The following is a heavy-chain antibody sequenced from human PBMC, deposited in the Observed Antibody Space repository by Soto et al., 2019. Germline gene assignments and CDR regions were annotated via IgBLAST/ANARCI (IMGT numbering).Heavy chain of an antibody. CDR1: GYSFTNYW. CDR2: IYPADSDT. CDR3: ARASGSDGMDV. J-gene: IGHJ6*02. V-gene: IGHV5-51*01. Sequence: PGESRKISCNGSGYSFTNYWIVWVRQMPGKGLEWMGSIYPADSDTRYRPSFQGQVTISADESITTAYLQWTSLKASDTAMYYCARASGSDGMDVWGQGTTVTVSS.